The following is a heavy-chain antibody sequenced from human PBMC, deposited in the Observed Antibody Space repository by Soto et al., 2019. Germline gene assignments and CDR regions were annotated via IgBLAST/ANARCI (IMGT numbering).Heavy chain of an antibody. CDR2: IKQDGSEK. CDR1: GFTFSSYA. J-gene: IGHJ6*02. Sequence: GGSLRLSCAASGFTFSSYAMSWVRQAPGKGLEWVANIKQDGSEKYYVDSVKGRFTISRDNAKNSLYLQMNSLRAEDTAVYYCARDQDYGDYISYGMDVWGQGTTVTVSS. V-gene: IGHV3-7*05. D-gene: IGHD4-17*01. CDR3: ARDQDYGDYISYGMDV.